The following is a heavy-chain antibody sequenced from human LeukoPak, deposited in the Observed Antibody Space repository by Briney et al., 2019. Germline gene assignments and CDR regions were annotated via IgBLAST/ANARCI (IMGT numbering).Heavy chain of an antibody. CDR2: ISSSSSYI. V-gene: IGHV3-21*01. CDR1: GFTFSSYW. D-gene: IGHD3-22*01. Sequence: GGSLRLSCAASGFTFSSYWMSWARQAPGKGLEWVSSISSSSSYIYYADSVKGRFTISRDNAKNSLYLQMNSLRAEDTAVYYCSTYYYDSSGYYTQGYWGQGTLVTVSS. J-gene: IGHJ4*02. CDR3: STYYYDSSGYYTQGY.